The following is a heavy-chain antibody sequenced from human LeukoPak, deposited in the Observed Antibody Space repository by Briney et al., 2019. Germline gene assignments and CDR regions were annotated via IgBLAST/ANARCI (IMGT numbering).Heavy chain of an antibody. Sequence: VASVKVSCKASGYTFTSYDINWVRQATGQGLEWMGWMNPNSGNTGYAQKFQGRVTITRNTSISTAYMELSSLRSEDTAVYYCARGLYGSGSFFDYWGQGTLVTVSS. D-gene: IGHD3-10*01. CDR2: MNPNSGNT. CDR1: GYTFTSYD. CDR3: ARGLYGSGSFFDY. J-gene: IGHJ4*02. V-gene: IGHV1-8*03.